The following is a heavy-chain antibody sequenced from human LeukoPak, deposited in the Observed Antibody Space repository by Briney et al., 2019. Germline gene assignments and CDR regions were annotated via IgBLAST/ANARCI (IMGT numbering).Heavy chain of an antibody. J-gene: IGHJ4*02. CDR3: ARAGGGHSYAWRFDY. CDR1: GGSISSYY. V-gene: IGHV4-59*01. Sequence: SETLSLTCTVSGGSISSYYWSWIRQPPGKGLEWIGYIYYSGSTNYNPSLKSRVTISVDTSKNQFSLKLSSVTAADTAVYYCARAGGGHSYAWRFDYWGQGTLVTVSS. CDR2: IYYSGST. D-gene: IGHD5-18*01.